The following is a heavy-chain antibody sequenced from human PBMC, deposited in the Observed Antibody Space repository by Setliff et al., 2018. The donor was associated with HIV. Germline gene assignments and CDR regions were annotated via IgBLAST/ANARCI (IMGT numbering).Heavy chain of an antibody. V-gene: IGHV4-61*09. Sequence: SETLSLTCTVSGGSISRGSYSWSWIRQPAGKGLEWIGHISTSGITNYNPSLKSRVTMSVDTSKNQFSLKLSSVTAADTAVYYCARHVIGVIMLYSWDGFDYWGQGALVTVSS. D-gene: IGHD3-16*02. CDR3: ARHVIGVIMLYSWDGFDY. J-gene: IGHJ4*02. CDR1: GGSISRGSYS. CDR2: ISTSGIT.